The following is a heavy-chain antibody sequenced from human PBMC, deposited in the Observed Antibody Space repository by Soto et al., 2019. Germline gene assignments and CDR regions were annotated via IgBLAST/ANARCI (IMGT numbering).Heavy chain of an antibody. J-gene: IGHJ4*02. CDR3: AHRVGPQVGRFFDY. V-gene: IGHV2-5*01. CDR2: IYWNEDR. Sequence: QITLTESGPTLVKPTQTLTLTCTFSGFSLSTNEVGVGWIRQPPVKALEWLALIYWNEDRRYSPSLKSRLTITKDTSKNQVVLTTTNMDPVDTGTYYCAHRVGPQVGRFFDYWGQGTLVTVSS. CDR1: GFSLSTNEVG. D-gene: IGHD3-10*01.